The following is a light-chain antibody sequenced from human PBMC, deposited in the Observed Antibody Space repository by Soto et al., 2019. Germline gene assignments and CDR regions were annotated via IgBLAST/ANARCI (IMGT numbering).Light chain of an antibody. CDR3: QQYGSSPYT. CDR1: QSVSPNY. CDR2: GAT. J-gene: IGKJ2*01. Sequence: EIVLTQSPGTLSLSPGESATLSCRTSQSVSPNYLGWYQQRPGQAPRLLIYGATRRATGIPDRFSGAGSGTDFTLTISRLEAEEFARYFCQQYGSSPYTFGQGTKLDIK. V-gene: IGKV3-20*01.